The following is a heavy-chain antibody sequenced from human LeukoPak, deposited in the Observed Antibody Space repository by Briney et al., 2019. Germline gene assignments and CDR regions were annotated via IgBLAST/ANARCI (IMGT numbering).Heavy chain of an antibody. Sequence: GSLLLSCAASGFIFSNYAMSWVRQAAGKGQEWVSGISISSGDTYYADSVKGRFTISRDNSKNTLYVQMSSLRAEDTAIYYCARDHTVAGTIDYWGQGTLVTVSS. J-gene: IGHJ4*02. CDR1: GFIFSNYA. CDR3: ARDHTVAGTIDY. V-gene: IGHV3-23*01. CDR2: ISISSGDT. D-gene: IGHD6-19*01.